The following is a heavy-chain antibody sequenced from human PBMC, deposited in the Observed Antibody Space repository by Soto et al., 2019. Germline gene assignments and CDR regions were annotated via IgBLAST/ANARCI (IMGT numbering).Heavy chain of an antibody. D-gene: IGHD6-13*01. J-gene: IGHJ4*02. CDR2: IYYSGTT. CDR3: ATYTSSQTWGY. V-gene: IGHV4-39*01. CDR1: GGSISSSSYY. Sequence: QLQLQESGPGLVKPSETLSLTCTVSGGSISSSSYYWGWIRQPPGKGLEWIGSIYYSGTTYYNPSLQSRVTISVDTAKNQFSLNLSSVTAADTAVYFCATYTSSQTWGYWGQGTLVTVSS.